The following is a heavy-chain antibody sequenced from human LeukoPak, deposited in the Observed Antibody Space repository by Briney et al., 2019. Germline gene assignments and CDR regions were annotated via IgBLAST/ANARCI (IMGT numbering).Heavy chain of an antibody. D-gene: IGHD2-21*02. Sequence: ASVKVSCKASGGTFSSYAISWVRQAPGQGLEWMGGIIPIFGTANYAQKFQGRVTITADESTSTAYMELSSLRSEDTAVYYCASLVTGIPSSFDYWGQGTLVTVSS. CDR1: GGTFSSYA. V-gene: IGHV1-69*13. CDR3: ASLVTGIPSSFDY. CDR2: IIPIFGTA. J-gene: IGHJ4*02.